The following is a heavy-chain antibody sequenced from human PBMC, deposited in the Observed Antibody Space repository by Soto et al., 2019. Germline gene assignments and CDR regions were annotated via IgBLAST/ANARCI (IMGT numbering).Heavy chain of an antibody. CDR3: AKSAGAGVYYYYMDV. V-gene: IGHV3-23*01. CDR2: IGGGGGT. CDR1: RFTFSSYG. Sequence: GGSLRLSCAASRFTFSSYGMSWVRQAPGKGLEWVSAIGGGGGTYYADSVKGRFTISRDNSKNTLYLQMNSLRAEDTAVYYCAKSAGAGVYYYYMDVWGKGTTVTVSS. J-gene: IGHJ6*03. D-gene: IGHD3-10*01.